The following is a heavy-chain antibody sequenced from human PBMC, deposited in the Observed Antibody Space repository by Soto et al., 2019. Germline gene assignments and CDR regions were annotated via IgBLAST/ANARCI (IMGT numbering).Heavy chain of an antibody. Sequence: GESLKISCKGSGYSFTSYWIGWVRQMPGKGLEWMGIICPGDSDTRYSPSFQGQVTISADKSISTAYLQWSSLKASDTAMYYCARQWGTRRYSGYDYFDYWGQGTLVTVSS. D-gene: IGHD5-12*01. CDR2: ICPGDSDT. CDR1: GYSFTSYW. V-gene: IGHV5-51*01. CDR3: ARQWGTRRYSGYDYFDY. J-gene: IGHJ4*02.